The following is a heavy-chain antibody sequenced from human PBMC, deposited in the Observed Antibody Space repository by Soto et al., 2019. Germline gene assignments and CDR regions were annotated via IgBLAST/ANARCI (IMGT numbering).Heavy chain of an antibody. CDR1: GYSFTSYW. J-gene: IGHJ4*02. CDR2: IYPGDSDT. V-gene: IGHV5-51*01. Sequence: GESLKISCKGSGYSFTSYWIGWVRQMPGKGLEWMGIIYPGDSDTRYSPSFQGQVTISADKSIRTAYLQWSSLKASDTAMYYCARHEYSSSPNSYYFDYWGQGTLVTAPQ. D-gene: IGHD6-6*01. CDR3: ARHEYSSSPNSYYFDY.